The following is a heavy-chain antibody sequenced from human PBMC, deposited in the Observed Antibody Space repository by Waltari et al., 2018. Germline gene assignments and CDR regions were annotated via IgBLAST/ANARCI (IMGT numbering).Heavy chain of an antibody. J-gene: IGHJ5*02. CDR2: LIPIFGAP. D-gene: IGHD1-1*01. V-gene: IGHV1-69*12. CDR3: ARRQLGGPLDP. CDR1: GGTFGRYA. Sequence: QVHLVQSGAEVKKPGSSVKVSCKASGGTFGRYAITWVRQAPGPGLEWMGGLIPIFGAPNYAQRSQGRVTITADESTSTVYMELSSLKSEDTALYFCARRQLGGPLDPWGQGTLVTVSS.